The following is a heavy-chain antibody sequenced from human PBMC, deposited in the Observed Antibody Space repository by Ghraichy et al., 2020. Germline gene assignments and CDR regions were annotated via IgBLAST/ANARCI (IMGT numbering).Heavy chain of an antibody. V-gene: IGHV4-59*01. CDR2: IYYSGST. CDR3: ARVRGYNYAYLDY. J-gene: IGHJ4*02. Sequence: SETLSLTCTVSGGSISSYYWSWIRQPPGKGLEWIGYIYYSGSTNYNPSLKSRVTISVDTSKNQFSLKLSSVTAADTAVYYCARVRGYNYAYLDYWGQGTLVTVSS. D-gene: IGHD5-18*01. CDR1: GGSISSYY.